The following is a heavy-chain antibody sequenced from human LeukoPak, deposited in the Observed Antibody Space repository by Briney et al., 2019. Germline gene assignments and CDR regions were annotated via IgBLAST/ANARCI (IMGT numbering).Heavy chain of an antibody. Sequence: ASAKVSCKASGYTFTSYDINWVRQATGQGLEWMGWMNPNSGNTGYAQKFQGRVTMTRNTSISTAYMELSSLRSEDTAVYYCARSDAITMIVVVTFYYYYGMDVWGQGTTVTVSS. J-gene: IGHJ6*02. CDR2: MNPNSGNT. CDR1: GYTFTSYD. CDR3: ARSDAITMIVVVTFYYYYGMDV. V-gene: IGHV1-8*01. D-gene: IGHD3-22*01.